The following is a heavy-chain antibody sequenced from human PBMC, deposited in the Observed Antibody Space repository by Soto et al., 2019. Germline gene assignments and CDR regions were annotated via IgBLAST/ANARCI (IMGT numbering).Heavy chain of an antibody. CDR1: GYSFSSYW. J-gene: IGHJ6*02. Sequence: GEAPKTFFKGPGYSFSSYWISWVRQMPGKGLEWMRRIDPTDNYTNNSPSFQGHVTITADKSISTAYLQGSSLNASDTAMYYCPRKDVWGQGTMVTVSS. CDR2: IDPTDNYT. V-gene: IGHV5-10-1*01. CDR3: PRKDV.